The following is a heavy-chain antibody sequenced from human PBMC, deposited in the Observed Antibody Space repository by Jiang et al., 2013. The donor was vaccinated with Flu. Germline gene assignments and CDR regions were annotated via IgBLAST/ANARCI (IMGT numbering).Heavy chain of an antibody. CDR2: IDPSDSYT. J-gene: IGHJ4*02. CDR3: ARHYGDRWYYFDY. V-gene: IGHV5-10-1*01. D-gene: IGHD4-17*01. Sequence: MGRIDPSDSYTNYSPSFQGHVTISADKSISTAYLQWSSLKASDTAMYYCARHYGDRWYYFDYWGQGTLVTVSS.